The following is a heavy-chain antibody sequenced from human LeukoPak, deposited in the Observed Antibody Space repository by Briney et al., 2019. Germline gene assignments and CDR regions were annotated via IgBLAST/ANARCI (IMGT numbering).Heavy chain of an antibody. J-gene: IGHJ6*03. Sequence: KPSETLSLTCTVSGGSISSYYWSWIRQPAGKGLEWIGRIYTSGSTNYNPSLKSRVTISVDTSKNQFSLKLSSVTAADTAVYYCARDSSSWYRGYYYYMDVWGKGTAVTVSS. CDR2: IYTSGST. CDR1: GGSISSYY. CDR3: ARDSSSWYRGYYYYMDV. D-gene: IGHD6-13*01. V-gene: IGHV4-4*07.